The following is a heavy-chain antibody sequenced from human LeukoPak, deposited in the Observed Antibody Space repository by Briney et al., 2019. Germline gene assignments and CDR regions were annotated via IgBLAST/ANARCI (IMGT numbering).Heavy chain of an antibody. V-gene: IGHV4-61*01. CDR3: AREGAGSGSFEDYYYYGMDV. D-gene: IGHD3-10*01. CDR1: GGSVSSGSYY. CDR2: IYYSGST. Sequence: SETLSLTCTVSGGSVSSGSYYWSWIRQPPGKGLEWIGYIYYSGSTHYNPSLKSRVTISVDTSKNQFSLKLSSVTAAETAVYYCAREGAGSGSFEDYYYYGMDVWGKGTTVTVSS. J-gene: IGHJ6*04.